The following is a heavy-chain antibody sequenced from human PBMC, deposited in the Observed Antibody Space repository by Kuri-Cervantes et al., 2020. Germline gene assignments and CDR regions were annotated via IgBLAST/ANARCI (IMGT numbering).Heavy chain of an antibody. V-gene: IGHV1-69*06. CDR3: ARVSAAAADGDYYYYMDV. CDR1: GYTFTSYA. CDR2: IIPIFGTA. D-gene: IGHD6-13*01. J-gene: IGHJ6*03. Sequence: SVKVSCKASGYTFTSYAMNWVRQAPGQGLEWMGGIIPIFGTANYAQKFQGRVTITADKSASTAYMELSSLRSEDTAVYYCARVSAAAADGDYYYYMDVWGKGTTVTVSS.